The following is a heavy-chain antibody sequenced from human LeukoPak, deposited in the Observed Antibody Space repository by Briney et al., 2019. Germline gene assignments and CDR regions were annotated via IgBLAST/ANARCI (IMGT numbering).Heavy chain of an antibody. CDR2: VSGSGGST. Sequence: PGGSLRLSCAASGFTFSSYAMSWVRQAPGKGLEWVSGVSGSGGSTYYADSVKGRFTISRDNSKNMLYLQMNGLRAEDTAVYYCAKGMGVTTVFDHWGQGTLVTVS. CDR3: AKGMGVTTVFDH. D-gene: IGHD1-26*01. V-gene: IGHV3-23*01. CDR1: GFTFSSYA. J-gene: IGHJ4*02.